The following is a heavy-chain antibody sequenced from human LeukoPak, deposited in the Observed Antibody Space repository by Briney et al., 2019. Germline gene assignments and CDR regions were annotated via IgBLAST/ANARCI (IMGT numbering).Heavy chain of an antibody. Sequence: SETLSLTCAVYGGSFSGYYWSWIRQPPGKGLEWIGEINHSGSTNYNPSLKSRVTISIDTSKNQFSLKLSSVTAADTAVYYCARQAMMANYFDYWGQGTLVTVSS. CDR2: INHSGST. CDR3: ARQAMMANYFDY. V-gene: IGHV4-34*01. D-gene: IGHD3-22*01. CDR1: GGSFSGYY. J-gene: IGHJ4*02.